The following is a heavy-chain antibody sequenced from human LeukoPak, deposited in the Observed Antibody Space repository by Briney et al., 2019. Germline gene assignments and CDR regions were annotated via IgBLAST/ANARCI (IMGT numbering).Heavy chain of an antibody. J-gene: IGHJ5*02. Sequence: ASVKVSCKASGYTFTSYYMHWVRQAPGQGLEWMGIINPSGGSTSYAQKFQGRVTMTRDTFTSTVYMELSSLRSEDTAVYYCARDRCSSTSCYPNDPWGQGTLVTVSS. CDR2: INPSGGST. V-gene: IGHV1-46*01. CDR3: ARDRCSSTSCYPNDP. D-gene: IGHD2-2*01. CDR1: GYTFTSYY.